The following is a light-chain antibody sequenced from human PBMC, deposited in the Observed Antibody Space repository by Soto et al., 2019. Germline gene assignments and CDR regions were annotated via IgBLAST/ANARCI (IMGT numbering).Light chain of an antibody. Sequence: QSALTQPRSVSGSPGQSVTISCTGTSSDVGGYNYVSWYLQHPGKAPKVMIYDVSKRPSGVPDRFSGSKSGNTASLTISGLQSEDEADYYCSSYTSSSPYVFGTGTKVTVL. J-gene: IGLJ1*01. V-gene: IGLV2-11*01. CDR3: SSYTSSSPYV. CDR1: SSDVGGYNY. CDR2: DVS.